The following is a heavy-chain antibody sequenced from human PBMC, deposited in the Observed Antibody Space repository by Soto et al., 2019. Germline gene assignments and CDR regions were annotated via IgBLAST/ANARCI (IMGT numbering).Heavy chain of an antibody. Sequence: QVQLQQWGAGLLKPSETLSLTCAVYGGSFSGYYWSWIRQPPGKGLEWIGEINHSGSTNYNPSLKSRVTISGDTSKNQFSLKLSSVTAADTAVYYCARRGDRGVRGDYDYWGQGTLVTVSS. CDR3: ARRGDRGVRGDYDY. D-gene: IGHD4-17*01. V-gene: IGHV4-34*01. J-gene: IGHJ4*02. CDR1: GGSFSGYY. CDR2: INHSGST.